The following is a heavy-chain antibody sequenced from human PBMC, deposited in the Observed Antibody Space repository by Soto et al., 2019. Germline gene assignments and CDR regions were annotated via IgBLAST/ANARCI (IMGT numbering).Heavy chain of an antibody. Sequence: ASVKVSCKASAGTFSSYAISWVRQAHGKGLEWMGGFIPIFGTANYAQKFQGRVTITADESTGTAYMELSSLRSEDTSVYYCATDGNNGNNSFDPWGQGTQVTVS. J-gene: IGHJ5*02. CDR2: FIPIFGTA. CDR1: AGTFSSYA. D-gene: IGHD1-20*01. CDR3: ATDGNNGNNSFDP. V-gene: IGHV1-69*13.